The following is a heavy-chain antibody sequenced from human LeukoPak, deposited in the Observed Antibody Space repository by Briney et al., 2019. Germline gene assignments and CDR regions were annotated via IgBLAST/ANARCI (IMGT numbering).Heavy chain of an antibody. CDR2: IYTSGST. CDR1: GSSISSYY. Sequence: SETLSLTCTVSGSSISSYYWSWIRQPAGKGLEWIGRIYTSGSTNYNPSLKSRVTMSVDTSKNQFSLKLSSVTAADTAVYYCARRAYDSSGYYSDAFDIWGQGTMVTVSS. V-gene: IGHV4-4*07. J-gene: IGHJ3*02. CDR3: ARRAYDSSGYYSDAFDI. D-gene: IGHD3-22*01.